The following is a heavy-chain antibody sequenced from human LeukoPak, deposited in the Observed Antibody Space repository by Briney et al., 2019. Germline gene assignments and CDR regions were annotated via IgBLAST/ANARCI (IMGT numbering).Heavy chain of an antibody. Sequence: SGTLSLTCAVSGGSISSSNWWSWVRRPPGKGLEWIGEIYHSGSTNYNPSLKSRVTISVDKSKNEFSLKPSSVTAADTAVYYRARVSIAAAESMDYWGQGTLVTVSS. J-gene: IGHJ4*02. CDR3: ARVSIAAAESMDY. CDR2: IYHSGST. CDR1: GGSISSSNW. D-gene: IGHD6-13*01. V-gene: IGHV4-4*02.